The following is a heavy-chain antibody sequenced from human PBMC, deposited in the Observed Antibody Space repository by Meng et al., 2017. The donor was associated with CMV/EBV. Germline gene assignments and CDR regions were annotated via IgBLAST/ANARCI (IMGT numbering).Heavy chain of an antibody. CDR1: GYTFTGYY. CDR3: ARDRGYYGSGSYQFDP. J-gene: IGHJ5*02. D-gene: IGHD3-10*01. V-gene: IGHV1-2*02. CDR2: INPNSGGT. Sequence: SGYTFTGYYMHWVRQAPGQGLKWMGWINPNSGGTNYAQKFQGRVTMTRDTSISTAYMELSRLRSDDTAVYYCARDRGYYGSGSYQFDPWGQGTLVTVSS.